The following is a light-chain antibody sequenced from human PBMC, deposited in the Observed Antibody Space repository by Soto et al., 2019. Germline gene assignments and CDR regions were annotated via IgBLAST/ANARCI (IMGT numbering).Light chain of an antibody. CDR3: MQALEIPET. J-gene: IGKJ1*01. CDR2: LGS. CDR1: QSLLYSNGYNY. Sequence: DIVMTQSPLSLSVTPGEPASISCRSSQSLLYSNGYNYLDWYLQKPGQSPQLLIYLGSNRASGVPDRFSGGGSGTDFTLKISRVEAEDVGIYYCMQALEIPETFGQGTKVDIK. V-gene: IGKV2-28*01.